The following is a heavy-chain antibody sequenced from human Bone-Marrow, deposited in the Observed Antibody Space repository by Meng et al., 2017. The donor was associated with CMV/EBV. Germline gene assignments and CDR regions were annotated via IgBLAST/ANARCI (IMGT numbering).Heavy chain of an antibody. CDR3: ARDPTKGPTGSGGGCYPPDY. D-gene: IGHD2-15*01. V-gene: IGHV3-30*04. Sequence: GESLKISCAASGFTFSSYAMHWVRQAPGKGLEWVAVISYDGSNKYYADSVKGRFTISRDNSKYTLYLQMNSLRAEDTAVYYCARDPTKGPTGSGGGCYPPDYWGQGTLVTVSS. CDR1: GFTFSSYA. CDR2: ISYDGSNK. J-gene: IGHJ4*02.